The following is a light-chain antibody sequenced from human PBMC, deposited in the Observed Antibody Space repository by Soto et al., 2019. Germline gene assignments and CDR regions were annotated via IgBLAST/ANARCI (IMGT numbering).Light chain of an antibody. J-gene: IGKJ1*01. CDR3: QQYDSPPRT. V-gene: IGKV3-20*01. Sequence: EIVLTQSPGTLSLSPGERATLSCRASQSVSSSYLAWYQQKPGQAPRLLIYGTSSMATGIPDRFSGSGSGTDFTLTISRLEPEDFAVYYCQQYDSPPRTFGQGTKVEIK. CDR1: QSVSSSY. CDR2: GTS.